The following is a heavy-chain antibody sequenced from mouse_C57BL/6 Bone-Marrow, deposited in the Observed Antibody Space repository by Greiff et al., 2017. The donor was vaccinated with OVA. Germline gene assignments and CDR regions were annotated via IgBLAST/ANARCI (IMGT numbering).Heavy chain of an antibody. CDR2: IYPGSGST. J-gene: IGHJ4*01. CDR1: GYTFTSYW. CDR3: ARGGLAYAMDY. V-gene: IGHV1-55*01. D-gene: IGHD2-2*01. Sequence: QVQLQQPGAELVKPGASVKMSCKASGYTFTSYWIPWVKQRPGQGLEWIGDIYPGSGSTNYTAKFKSKATLTVDTSSSTAYMQLSSLTSEDSAVYYCARGGLAYAMDYWGQGTSVTVSS.